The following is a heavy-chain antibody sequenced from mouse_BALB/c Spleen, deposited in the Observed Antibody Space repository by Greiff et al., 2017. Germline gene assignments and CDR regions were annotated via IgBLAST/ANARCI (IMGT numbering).Heavy chain of an antibody. CDR1: GYSFTGYY. D-gene: IGHD1-2*01. V-gene: IGHV1S34*01. CDR2: ISCYNGAT. Sequence: LVKTGASVKISCKASGYSFTGYYMHWVKQSHGKSLEWIGYISCYNGATSYNQKFKGKATFTVDTSSSTAYMQFNSLTSEDSAVYYCARGLRLRDYFDYWGQGTTLTVSS. J-gene: IGHJ2*01. CDR3: ARGLRLRDYFDY.